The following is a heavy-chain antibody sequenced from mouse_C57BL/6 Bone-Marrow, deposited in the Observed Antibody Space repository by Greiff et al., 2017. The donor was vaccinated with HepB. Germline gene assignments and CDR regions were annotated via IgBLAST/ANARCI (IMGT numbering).Heavy chain of an antibody. J-gene: IGHJ2*01. CDR2: IDPEDGET. D-gene: IGHD2-14*01. CDR1: GFNIKDYY. CDR3: AREVYDEFYFGY. Sequence: VQLKQSGAELVKPGASVKLSCTASGFNIKDYYMHWVKQRTEQGLEWIGRIDPEDGETKYATKFQGKATITADTSSNTAYLQHSSLTSEDTAVSYCAREVYDEFYFGYWGQGTTLTVAS. V-gene: IGHV14-2*01.